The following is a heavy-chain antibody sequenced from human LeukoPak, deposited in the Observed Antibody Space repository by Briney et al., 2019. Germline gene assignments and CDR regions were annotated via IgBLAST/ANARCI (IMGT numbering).Heavy chain of an antibody. CDR1: GDSVNDYY. D-gene: IGHD3-10*01. V-gene: IGHV4-59*02. CDR2: IYYSGST. CDR3: ARGGARGSSAFDV. Sequence: SETLSLTRTVSGDSVNDYYWNWIRQPPGKGLEWIGYIYYSGSTDYNPSLKSRVTMSVDTSKNQFSLKLNSVTAAETAVYYRARGGARGSSAFDVWGQGTMVIVSA. J-gene: IGHJ3*01.